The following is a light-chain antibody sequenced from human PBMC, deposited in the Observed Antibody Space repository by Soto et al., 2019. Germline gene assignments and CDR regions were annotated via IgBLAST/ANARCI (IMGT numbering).Light chain of an antibody. CDR3: ATWDGRLSPGV. V-gene: IGLV1-51*01. J-gene: IGLJ2*01. CDR2: DNN. CDR1: STNIGNNY. Sequence: QSVLTQPPSVSAAPGQRVTISCSGSSTNIGNNYVSWYQQLPGTAPKLLIYDNNERLSGIPDRFSGSKSGTSATLGITGLQTGDEADYYCATWDGRLSPGVFGGGTKLTVL.